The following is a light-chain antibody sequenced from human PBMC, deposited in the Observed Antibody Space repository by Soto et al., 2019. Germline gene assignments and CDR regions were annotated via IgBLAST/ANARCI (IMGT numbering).Light chain of an antibody. CDR3: QQYNNWPRT. J-gene: IGKJ1*01. Sequence: IVMTQSPATLSVSPGERATLSCRASQSVGGDLAWYQRKPGQAPRLLIYGATTRATGIPARFSGSGSGTEFTLTISSLQSEDFAVYYCQQYNNWPRTFGQGTKVDIK. CDR2: GAT. CDR1: QSVGGD. V-gene: IGKV3-15*01.